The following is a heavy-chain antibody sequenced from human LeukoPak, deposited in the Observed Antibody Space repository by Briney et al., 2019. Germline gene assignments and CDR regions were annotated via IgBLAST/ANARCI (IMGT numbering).Heavy chain of an antibody. Sequence: SETLSLTCTVSGGSISSGGYYWSWIRQHPGKGLEWIGYIYYSGSTYYNPSLKSRVTISVDTSKNQFSLKLSSVTAADTAVYYCARKVRAAGAFDYWGQETLVTVSS. D-gene: IGHD6-25*01. V-gene: IGHV4-31*03. CDR2: IYYSGST. J-gene: IGHJ4*02. CDR1: GGSISSGGYY. CDR3: ARKVRAAGAFDY.